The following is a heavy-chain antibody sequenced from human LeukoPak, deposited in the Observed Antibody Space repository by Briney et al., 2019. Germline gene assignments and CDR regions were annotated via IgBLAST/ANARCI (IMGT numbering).Heavy chain of an antibody. CDR1: GGSISSYY. J-gene: IGHJ4*02. Sequence: SETLSLTCTVSGGSISSYYWSWIRQPAGKGLEWIGRIYTSGSTNYNPSLKSRVTMSVDTSKNQFSLKLSSVTAADTAVYYRARDLDASGWCNFDYWGQGTLVTVSS. CDR2: IYTSGST. CDR3: ARDLDASGWCNFDY. D-gene: IGHD6-19*01. V-gene: IGHV4-4*07.